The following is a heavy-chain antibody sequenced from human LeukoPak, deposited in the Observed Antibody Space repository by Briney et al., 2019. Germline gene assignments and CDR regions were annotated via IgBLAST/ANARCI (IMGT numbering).Heavy chain of an antibody. J-gene: IGHJ6*02. D-gene: IGHD5-12*01. CDR3: ARDEPSRGYSGYDYDYYYYGMDV. V-gene: IGHV4-4*07. Sequence: SETLSLTCTVSGGSISSYYWSWIRQPAGEGLEWIGRIYTSGSTNYNPSLKSRVTMSVDTSKNQFSLKLSSVTAADTAVYYCARDEPSRGYSGYDYDYYYYGMDVWGQGTTVTVSS. CDR1: GGSISSYY. CDR2: IYTSGST.